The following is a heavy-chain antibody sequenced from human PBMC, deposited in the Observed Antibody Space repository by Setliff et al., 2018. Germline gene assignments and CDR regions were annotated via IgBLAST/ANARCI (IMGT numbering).Heavy chain of an antibody. Sequence: PSETLSLTCTVSGDSISNYYWNWIRQPAGKGLEWIGRIYVTESTKYNPSLKSRVLISVDTSKNQLSLRVTSVTAADTAVYYCARGSTGAYDPWGQGTLVTVSS. CDR1: GDSISNYY. J-gene: IGHJ5*02. D-gene: IGHD7-27*01. V-gene: IGHV4-4*07. CDR3: ARGSTGAYDP. CDR2: IYVTEST.